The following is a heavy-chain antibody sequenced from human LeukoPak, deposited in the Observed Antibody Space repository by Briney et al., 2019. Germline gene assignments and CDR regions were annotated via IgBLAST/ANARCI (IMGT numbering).Heavy chain of an antibody. CDR1: GFTFSSYG. CDR2: ISGSGGRT. Sequence: GGTLRLSCAASGFTFSSYGMSWVRQAPGKGLEWVSAISGSGGRTYYADSVKGRFTISRDNSKNALYLQMNSLRAEDTAVYNCAKGDFYGSGRDYYYYMDVWGKGTTVTISS. J-gene: IGHJ6*03. D-gene: IGHD3-10*01. V-gene: IGHV3-23*01. CDR3: AKGDFYGSGRDYYYYMDV.